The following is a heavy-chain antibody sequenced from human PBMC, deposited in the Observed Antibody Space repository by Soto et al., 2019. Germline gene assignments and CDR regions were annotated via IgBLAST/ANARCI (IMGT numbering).Heavy chain of an antibody. D-gene: IGHD1-26*01. V-gene: IGHV1-58*01. CDR1: GFTFTSSA. Sequence: SVKVSCKASGFTFTSSAVQWVRQARGQRLEWIGWIVVGSGNTNYAQKFQERVTITRDMSTSTAYMELSSLRSEDTAVYYCARDRGVGATFALDYWGQGTLVTVSP. CDR3: ARDRGVGATFALDY. CDR2: IVVGSGNT. J-gene: IGHJ4*02.